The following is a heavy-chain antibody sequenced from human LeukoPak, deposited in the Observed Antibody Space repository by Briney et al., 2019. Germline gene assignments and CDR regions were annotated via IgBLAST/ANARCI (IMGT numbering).Heavy chain of an antibody. D-gene: IGHD3-16*01. V-gene: IGHV4-59*01. CDR2: IYYSGST. Sequence: SETLSLTCTVSGGSISSYYWSWIRQPPGKGLEWIGYIYYSGSTNYNPSLKSRVTISVDTSKNQFSLKLSSVTAADTAVYYCARVDSADYDAFDIWGQGTMVTVSS. CDR1: GGSISSYY. J-gene: IGHJ3*02. CDR3: ARVDSADYDAFDI.